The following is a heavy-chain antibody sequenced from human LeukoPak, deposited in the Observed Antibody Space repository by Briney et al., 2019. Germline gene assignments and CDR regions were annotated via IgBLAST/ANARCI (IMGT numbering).Heavy chain of an antibody. V-gene: IGHV4-39*01. J-gene: IGHJ5*02. CDR3: ARNHSITHGTEKENYFDP. Sequence: PSETLSLTCTVSGGSIFSSPDYWGWLRQPPGKGLEWVASIYYSGSTHYNPSLKSRVTISVDTSKNQFSLRLTSVTAADTAMYYCARNHSITHGTEKENYFDPWGQGTLVTVSS. D-gene: IGHD1-7*01. CDR2: IYYSGST. CDR1: GGSIFSSPDY.